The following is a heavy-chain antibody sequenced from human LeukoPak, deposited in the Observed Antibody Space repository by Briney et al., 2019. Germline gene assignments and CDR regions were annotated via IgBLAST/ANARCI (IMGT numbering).Heavy chain of an antibody. V-gene: IGHV3-23*01. CDR2: ISGSGGST. J-gene: IGHJ4*02. CDR1: GFTFSSYG. Sequence: GGSLRLSCAASGFTFSSYGMSWVRQAPGKGLEWVSAISGSGGSTYYADSVKGRFTISRDNAKNSLYLQMNSLRAEDTAVYYCAREYYDFWSGYCFDYWGQGTLVTVSS. CDR3: AREYYDFWSGYCFDY. D-gene: IGHD3-3*01.